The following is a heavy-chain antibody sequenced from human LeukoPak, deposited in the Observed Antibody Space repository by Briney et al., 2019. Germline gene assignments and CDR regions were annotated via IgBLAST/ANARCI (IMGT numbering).Heavy chain of an antibody. Sequence: GGSLRLSCAASGFTFSNYGMHWVRQAPGKGLEWVAFIRYDGSNKYYEDAVKGRCTISRDNSKNTLYLQMNSLRAEDTAVYYCAKDSVAYSGSSYYFDYWGQGTLVTVSS. CDR1: GFTFSNYG. D-gene: IGHD1-26*01. J-gene: IGHJ4*02. CDR2: IRYDGSNK. CDR3: AKDSVAYSGSSYYFDY. V-gene: IGHV3-30*02.